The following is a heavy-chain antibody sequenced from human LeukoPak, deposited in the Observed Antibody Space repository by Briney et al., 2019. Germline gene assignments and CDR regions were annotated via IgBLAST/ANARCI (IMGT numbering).Heavy chain of an antibody. V-gene: IGHV1-18*01. D-gene: IGHD6-13*01. CDR3: ARRGHVGQQLAPSDY. CDR1: GYTFTSYG. J-gene: IGHJ4*02. CDR2: ISAYNGNT. Sequence: GASVKVSCKASGYTFTSYGISWVRQAPGQGLEWMVWISAYNGNTNYAQKLQGRVTMTTDTSTSTAYVELRSLRSDDTAVYYCARRGHVGQQLAPSDYWGQGTLVTVSS.